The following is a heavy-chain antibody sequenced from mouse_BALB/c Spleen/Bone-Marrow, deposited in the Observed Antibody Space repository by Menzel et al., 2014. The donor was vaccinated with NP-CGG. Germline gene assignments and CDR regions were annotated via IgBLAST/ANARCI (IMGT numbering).Heavy chain of an antibody. CDR1: GDSTTSGF. CDR3: ATYDGYYFDY. CDR2: ISYSGST. V-gene: IGHV3-8*02. D-gene: IGHD2-3*01. J-gene: IGHJ2*01. Sequence: VQPQQSGPSLLKPSQTLFPTCSFTGDSTTSGFWNWIRKFPGNKLEYMGYISYSGSTYYSPSLKSRISITRDTSKNQYYLQLNSVTTEDTATYYCATYDGYYFDYWGQGTTLTVSS.